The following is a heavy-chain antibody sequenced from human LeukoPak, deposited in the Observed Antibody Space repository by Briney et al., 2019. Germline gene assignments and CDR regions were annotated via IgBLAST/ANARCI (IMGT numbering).Heavy chain of an antibody. J-gene: IGHJ6*02. CDR3: ARDVEESSSWFFLNDCYGMDV. V-gene: IGHV1-69*13. D-gene: IGHD6-13*01. CDR1: GGTFSSYA. CDR2: IIPIFGTA. Sequence: SVKVSCKASGGTFSSYAISWVRQAPGQGLEWMGGIIPIFGTANYAQKFQGRVTITADESTSTAYMELSSLRSDDTAVYYCARDVEESSSWFFLNDCYGMDVWSQGSTVTVSS.